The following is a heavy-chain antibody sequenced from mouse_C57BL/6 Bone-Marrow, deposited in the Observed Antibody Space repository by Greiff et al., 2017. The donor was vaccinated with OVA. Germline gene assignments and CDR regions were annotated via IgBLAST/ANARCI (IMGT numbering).Heavy chain of an antibody. J-gene: IGHJ1*03. CDR1: GFTFSSYG. Sequence: EVKLMESGGDLVKPGGSLKLSCAASGFTFSSYGMSWVRQTPDKRLEWVATISSGGSYTYYTDSVKGRFTISRDNAKNTLYLQMSSLKSEDTAMYYCARQASPLNCDWYFDVWGTGTTVTVSS. V-gene: IGHV5-6*01. CDR3: ARQASPLNCDWYFDV. CDR2: ISSGGSYT. D-gene: IGHD4-1*01.